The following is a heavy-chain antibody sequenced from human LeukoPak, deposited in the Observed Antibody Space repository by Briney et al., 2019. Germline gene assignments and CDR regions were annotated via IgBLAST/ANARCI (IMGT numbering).Heavy chain of an antibody. J-gene: IGHJ6*03. CDR3: ARHGLEYSSDWYWYYYMDV. Sequence: SETLSLTCTVSGGSISSSSYYWGWLRQPPGTGLEWIGSIYYSGSTYYNPSLKSRVTISVDTSKNQFSLKLSSVTAADTAVYYCARHGLEYSSDWYWYYYMDVWGKGTTVTVSS. CDR2: IYYSGST. V-gene: IGHV4-39*01. CDR1: GGSISSSSYY. D-gene: IGHD6-19*01.